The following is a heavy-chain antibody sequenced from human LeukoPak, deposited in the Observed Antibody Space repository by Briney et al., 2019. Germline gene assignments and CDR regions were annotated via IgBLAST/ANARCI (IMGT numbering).Heavy chain of an antibody. D-gene: IGHD1-26*01. CDR3: AIQGGMVL. V-gene: IGHV3-74*01. CDR2: IKSDGTNI. Sequence: GGSLRLSCAASGLTFATYWMHWVRQGPGGGLVWVSRIKSDGTNINYADSVKGRFTISRDDAKNTLYLQMNSLRAEDTAVYYCAIQGGMVLWGQGTLVTVSS. J-gene: IGHJ4*02. CDR1: GLTFATYW.